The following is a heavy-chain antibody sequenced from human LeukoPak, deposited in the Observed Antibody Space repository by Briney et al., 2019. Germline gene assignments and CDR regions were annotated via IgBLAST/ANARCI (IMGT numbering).Heavy chain of an antibody. CDR2: ISGSGGST. CDR1: GFTFSSYA. Sequence: GGSLRLSCAASGFTFSSYAMSWVRQAPGQGLERVSGISGSGGSTYYADSVKGRFTISRDNSKNTLYLQMNSLRAEDTAVYYCAKDLAKAGYGDYYFDYWGQGTLVTVSS. V-gene: IGHV3-23*01. CDR3: AKDLAKAGYGDYYFDY. D-gene: IGHD4-17*01. J-gene: IGHJ4*02.